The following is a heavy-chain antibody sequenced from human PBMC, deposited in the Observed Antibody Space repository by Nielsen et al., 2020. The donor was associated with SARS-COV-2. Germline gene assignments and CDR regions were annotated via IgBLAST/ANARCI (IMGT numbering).Heavy chain of an antibody. J-gene: IGHJ3*02. Sequence: ASVKVSCKASGYTFTDYYIHWVRQAPGQGLEWMGRINPYSGGTNYAQKFQGTVTMTRDASISTANMELSRLRSDDTAVYYCARELRVGMAINGPSDIWGQGTMVTVSS. CDR3: ARELRVGMAINGPSDI. V-gene: IGHV1-2*06. CDR1: GYTFTDYY. CDR2: INPYSGGT. D-gene: IGHD5-24*01.